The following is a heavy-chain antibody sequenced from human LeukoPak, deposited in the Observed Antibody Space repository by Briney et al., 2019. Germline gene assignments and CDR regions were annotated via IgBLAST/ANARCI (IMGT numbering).Heavy chain of an antibody. CDR2: IYTSGST. CDR3: ARVLSSYDFWSGQDAFDI. V-gene: IGHV4-4*07. Sequence: SETLSLTCTVSGGSISSYYWSWIRQPAGKGLEWIGRIYTSGSTNYNPSLKSRVTMSVDTSKNQFSLKLSSVTAADTAVYYCARVLSSYDFWSGQDAFDIWGQGTMVTVSS. D-gene: IGHD3-3*01. J-gene: IGHJ3*02. CDR1: GGSISSYY.